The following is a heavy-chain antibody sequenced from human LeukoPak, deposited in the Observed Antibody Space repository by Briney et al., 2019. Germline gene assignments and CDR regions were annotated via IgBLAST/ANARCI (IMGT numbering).Heavy chain of an antibody. CDR2: ISPDGREK. CDR1: GFTFNNYW. CDR3: ARPTDEFRPDL. Sequence: PGGSLRHSCAASGFTFNNYWMNWVRQAPGKGLEWVANISPDGREKKYVDSLRGRFTISRDNAKNSVFLQMNSLTAEDPAVYFCARPTDEFRPDLWGQGTLVTVSS. D-gene: IGHD4-11*01. J-gene: IGHJ5*02. V-gene: IGHV3-7*01.